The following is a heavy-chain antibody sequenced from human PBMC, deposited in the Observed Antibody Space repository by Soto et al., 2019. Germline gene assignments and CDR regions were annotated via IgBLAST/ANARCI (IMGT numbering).Heavy chain of an antibody. CDR3: AKEGSGYYYSDY. D-gene: IGHD5-12*01. J-gene: IGHJ4*02. Sequence: GGSLRLSCAASGFSFSTYAMSWVRQAPGKGLEWVSSISGSGGSTYYADSVKGRFTISRDNSKSTLYLQMNSLRAEDTAVYYCAKEGSGYYYSDYWGQGTLVTVSS. V-gene: IGHV3-23*01. CDR1: GFSFSTYA. CDR2: ISGSGGST.